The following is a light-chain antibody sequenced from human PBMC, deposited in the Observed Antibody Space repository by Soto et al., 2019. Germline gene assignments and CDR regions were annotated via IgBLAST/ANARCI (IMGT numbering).Light chain of an antibody. CDR1: QRISNF. CDR3: QQYNSYS. CDR2: DAS. Sequence: IQMTQSPSSLSASVGDRVTITCRASQRISNFLNWYQQKPGKAPKLLIHDASSLESGVPSRFSGSGSGTEFTLTISSLQPDDFATYYCQQYNSYSFGQGTKVDIK. V-gene: IGKV1-5*01. J-gene: IGKJ1*01.